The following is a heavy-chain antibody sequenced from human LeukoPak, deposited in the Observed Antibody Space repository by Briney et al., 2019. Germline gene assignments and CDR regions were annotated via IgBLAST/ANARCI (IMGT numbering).Heavy chain of an antibody. D-gene: IGHD5-18*01. CDR1: GFTFSTYA. J-gene: IGHJ5*02. V-gene: IGHV4-59*01. Sequence: GSLRLSCAASGFTFSTYAMSWIRQPPGKGLEWIGYIYYSGSTNYNPSLKSRVTISVDTFKNQFSLKLSSVTAADTAVYYCARAPLQLAWFDPWGQGTLVTVSS. CDR3: ARAPLQLAWFDP. CDR2: IYYSGST.